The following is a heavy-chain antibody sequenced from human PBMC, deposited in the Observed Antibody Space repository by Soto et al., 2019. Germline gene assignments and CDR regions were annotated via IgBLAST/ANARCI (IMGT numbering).Heavy chain of an antibody. Sequence: ASVKVSCKASGYTFTGYYMHWVRQAPGQGLEWMGWINPNSGGTNYAQKFQGRVTMTRDTSISTAYMELSRLRSDDTAVYYCARACLDSSGYCAFDIWGQGTMVTVSS. CDR1: GYTFTGYY. CDR3: ARACLDSSGYCAFDI. CDR2: INPNSGGT. J-gene: IGHJ3*02. V-gene: IGHV1-2*02. D-gene: IGHD3-22*01.